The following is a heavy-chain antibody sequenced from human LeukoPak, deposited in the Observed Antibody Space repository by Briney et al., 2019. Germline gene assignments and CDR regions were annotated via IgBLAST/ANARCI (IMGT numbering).Heavy chain of an antibody. Sequence: GGSLRLSCAASGFTFSGSPILWVRQASGKGLEWVGRIRSKADNYATAYAASVQGRCTISRDDSKSTAYLQLNSLKTEDTAVYYRTQSNYWGQGALVTVSS. J-gene: IGHJ4*02. CDR3: TQSNY. CDR1: GFTFSGSP. CDR2: IRSKADNYAT. V-gene: IGHV3-73*01.